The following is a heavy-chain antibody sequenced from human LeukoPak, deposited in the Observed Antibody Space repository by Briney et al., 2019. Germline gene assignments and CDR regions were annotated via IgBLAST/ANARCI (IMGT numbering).Heavy chain of an antibody. D-gene: IGHD6-13*01. CDR2: IDYSGSS. CDR1: GGSISSNSYY. V-gene: IGHV4-39*01. J-gene: IGHJ5*02. Sequence: SETLSLTCAVSGGSISSNSYYWGWIRQPPGKGLEWIGSIDYSGSSQSNPSLKSRVTISVDTSKNQFSLKLRSVTAADTAVYYCARHLGSSWYFSFDPWGQGTLVTVSS. CDR3: ARHLGSSWYFSFDP.